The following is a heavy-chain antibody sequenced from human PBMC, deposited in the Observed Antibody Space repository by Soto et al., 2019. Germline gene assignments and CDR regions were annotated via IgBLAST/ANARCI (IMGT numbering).Heavy chain of an antibody. V-gene: IGHV3-11*06. CDR2: ISNSINYT. D-gene: IGHD5-12*01. Sequence: QVQLVESGGGLVKPGGSLRLSCAASGFTFSDYYMSWIRQAPGKGLEWVSYISNSINYTNYVDYVRGRFTISRDNAKNQLFLQMHSLRAVDTAVYYWARDNVWNGYSGYASWGQGTRVIVSS. J-gene: IGHJ4*02. CDR1: GFTFSDYY. CDR3: ARDNVWNGYSGYAS.